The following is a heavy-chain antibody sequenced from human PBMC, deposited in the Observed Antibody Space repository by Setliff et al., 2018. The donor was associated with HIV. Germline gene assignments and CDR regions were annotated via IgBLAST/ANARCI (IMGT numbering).Heavy chain of an antibody. D-gene: IGHD5-12*01. V-gene: IGHV3-30*02. J-gene: IGHJ4*02. CDR2: IRNDGSDK. CDR3: ATDIVATLDY. CDR1: GFTFSSYV. Sequence: GGSLRLSCAASGFTFSSYVMHWVRQAPGKGLEWVAYIRNDGSDKYAAVSLKGRFTISRDNAKNSLYLQMNSLRAEDTAVYYCATDIVATLDYWGQGTLVTVSS.